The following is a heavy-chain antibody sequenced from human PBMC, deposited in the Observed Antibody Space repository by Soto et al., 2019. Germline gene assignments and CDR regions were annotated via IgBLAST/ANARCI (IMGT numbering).Heavy chain of an antibody. CDR2: IYYSGST. V-gene: IGHV4-59*01. CDR3: ARDRDYDSSGYYFPFDY. J-gene: IGHJ4*02. D-gene: IGHD3-22*01. CDR1: GGSISSYN. Sequence: PSETLSLTCTVSGGSISSYNWSWIRQPPGKGLEWIGYIYYSGSTNYNPSLKSRVTISVDTSKNQFSLKLSSVTAVDTAVYYCARDRDYDSSGYYFPFDYWGQGTLVTVSS.